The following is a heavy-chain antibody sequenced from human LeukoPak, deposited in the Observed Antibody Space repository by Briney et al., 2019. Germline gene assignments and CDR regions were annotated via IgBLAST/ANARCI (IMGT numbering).Heavy chain of an antibody. V-gene: IGHV4-38-2*01. CDR2: IYHSGST. CDR1: GYSISSGYY. Sequence: PSETLSPTCAVSGYSISSGYYWGWIRQPPGKGLEWIATIYHSGSTYYNPSLKSRVTISVDTSKNPFSLKLSSVTAADTAVYYCARKLYYGDYFDYWGQGTLVTVSS. CDR3: ARKLYYGDYFDY. J-gene: IGHJ4*02. D-gene: IGHD2-8*01.